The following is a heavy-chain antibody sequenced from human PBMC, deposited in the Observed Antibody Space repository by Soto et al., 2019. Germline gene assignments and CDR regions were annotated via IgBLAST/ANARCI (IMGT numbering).Heavy chain of an antibody. CDR1: GFIFGRYG. D-gene: IGHD2-21*02. J-gene: IGHJ4*02. CDR3: ARDLPLYCRGDCNFDF. CDR2: ISYDGGER. Sequence: SLRLSCVCSGFIFGRYGMHCVRQAPGKGLEWVTGISYDGGERFYADSVKGRFTISRDNSKNRLDLQMSSLRPEDTAVYYCARDLPLYCRGDCNFDFWGQGTLVTVSS. V-gene: IGHV3-30*03.